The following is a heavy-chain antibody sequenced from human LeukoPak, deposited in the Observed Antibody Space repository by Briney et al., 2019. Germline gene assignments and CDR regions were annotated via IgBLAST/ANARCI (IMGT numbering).Heavy chain of an antibody. CDR1: GYTFSDYY. Sequence: ASVKVSCKTSGYTFSDYYIHWIRQAPGQGLEWVGWINPNSGNTGYAQKFQGRVTMTRNTSISTAYMELSSLRSEDTAVYYCARVSSNGGYWGQGTLVTVSS. V-gene: IGHV1-8*02. CDR2: INPNSGNT. J-gene: IGHJ4*02. D-gene: IGHD3-16*02. CDR3: ARVSSNGGY.